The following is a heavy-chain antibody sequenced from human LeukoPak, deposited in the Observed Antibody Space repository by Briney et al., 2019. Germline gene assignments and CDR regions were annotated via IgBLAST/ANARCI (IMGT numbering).Heavy chain of an antibody. D-gene: IGHD3-22*01. V-gene: IGHV4-59*01. Sequence: PSETLSLTCTVSGGSISSYYWSWIRQPPGKGLEWIGYIYDSGSTNYNPSLKSRVTISVDTSRNQFSLKVSSVTAADTAVYYCASLTTADAFDIWGQGTMVTVSS. CDR1: GGSISSYY. J-gene: IGHJ3*02. CDR3: ASLTTADAFDI. CDR2: IYDSGST.